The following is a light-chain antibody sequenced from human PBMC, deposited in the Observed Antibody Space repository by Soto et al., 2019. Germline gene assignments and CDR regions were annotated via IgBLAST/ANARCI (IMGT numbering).Light chain of an antibody. CDR2: KVS. J-gene: IGKJ1*01. V-gene: IGKV2-24*01. CDR1: QSLVQSDGNTY. Sequence: IVMTQTPLSSRVTLGQPTSISCRSSQSLVQSDGNTYLTWLQVRPGQPPRLLIYKVSNRFSGVPDRFSGSGAGTDFTLRISRVEHEDVGVYYCVQGAQLRTFGQGTTVEI. CDR3: VQGAQLRT.